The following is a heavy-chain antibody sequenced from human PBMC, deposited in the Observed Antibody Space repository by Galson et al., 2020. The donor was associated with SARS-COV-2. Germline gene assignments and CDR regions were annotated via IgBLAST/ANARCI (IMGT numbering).Heavy chain of an antibody. Sequence: GESLKISCAASGFTFNSFAMHWVRQAPGKGLEWVAVIWYDGGNKYYADSVKGRFTISRDNSKNRLYLQMNSLRAEDTAVYYCARESISMVRGVFVKDFDFWGQGTLVTVSS. CDR3: ARESISMVRGVFVKDFDF. J-gene: IGHJ4*02. CDR2: IWYDGGNK. V-gene: IGHV3-33*01. CDR1: GFTFNSFA. D-gene: IGHD3-10*01.